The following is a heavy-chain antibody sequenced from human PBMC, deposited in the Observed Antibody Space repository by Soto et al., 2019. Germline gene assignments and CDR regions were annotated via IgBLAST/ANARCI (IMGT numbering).Heavy chain of an antibody. CDR2: IYYSGST. D-gene: IGHD3-22*01. CDR1: GGSISSGGYY. Sequence: SETLSLTCTVSGGSISSGGYYWSWIRQHPGKGLEWIGYIYYSGSTYYNPSLKSRVTISVDTSKNQFSLKLSSVTAADTAVYYCARDSPTYYYDSSGYQAFDIWGQGTMVTVSS. V-gene: IGHV4-31*03. J-gene: IGHJ3*02. CDR3: ARDSPTYYYDSSGYQAFDI.